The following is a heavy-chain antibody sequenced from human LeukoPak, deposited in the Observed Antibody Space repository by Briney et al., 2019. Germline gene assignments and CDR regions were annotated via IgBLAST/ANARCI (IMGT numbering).Heavy chain of an antibody. Sequence: SETLSLTCTVSGGSISSYYWSWIRQPPGKGLEWIGYIYYSGSTNYNPSLKSLVTITVETSKNEFSLKLRSVTAADTAVYYCARVTGYRIEDYFDYWGQGTLVTVSS. J-gene: IGHJ4*02. CDR2: IYYSGST. CDR3: ARVTGYRIEDYFDY. V-gene: IGHV4-59*01. D-gene: IGHD6-13*01. CDR1: GGSISSYY.